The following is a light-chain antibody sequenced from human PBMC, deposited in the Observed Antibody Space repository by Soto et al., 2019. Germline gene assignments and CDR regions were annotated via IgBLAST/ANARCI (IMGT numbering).Light chain of an antibody. V-gene: IGKV3-15*01. J-gene: IGKJ5*01. Sequence: EIVMTQSPATMSVSPGERATRSCRASQSVSSNLAWYQQKPGQAPRLLIYGASTRATGIPARFSGSGSGTEFTLTISSLQSEDLAVYYCQKYNNWPSITFGYGTRLEIK. CDR3: QKYNNWPSIT. CDR1: QSVSSN. CDR2: GAS.